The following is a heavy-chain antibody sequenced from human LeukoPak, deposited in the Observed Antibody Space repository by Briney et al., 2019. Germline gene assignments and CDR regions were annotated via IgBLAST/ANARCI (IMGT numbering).Heavy chain of an antibody. CDR3: ASQLVTYGAFDI. D-gene: IGHD2-21*02. CDR1: GGSLSSYY. CDR2: IYYSGST. J-gene: IGHJ3*02. V-gene: IGHV4-59*01. Sequence: SETLSLTCAVSGGSLSSYYWSWIRQPPGKGLEWIGYIYYSGSTNYNPSLKSRVTISVDTSKNQFSLKLSSVTAADTAVYYCASQLVTYGAFDIWGQGTMVTVSS.